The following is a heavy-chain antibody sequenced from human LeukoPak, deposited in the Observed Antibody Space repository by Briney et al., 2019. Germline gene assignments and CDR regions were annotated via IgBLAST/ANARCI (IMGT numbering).Heavy chain of an antibody. Sequence: KLGESLKISCKGSGYSFTSYWIGWVRQMPGKGLEWMGIIYPGDSDTRYSPSFQGQVTISADKSISTAYLQWSSLKASDTAMYYCARHPYSSPPYYYYGMDVWGQGTTVTVSS. CDR1: GYSFTSYW. CDR2: IYPGDSDT. CDR3: ARHPYSSPPYYYYGMDV. D-gene: IGHD6-13*01. J-gene: IGHJ6*02. V-gene: IGHV5-51*01.